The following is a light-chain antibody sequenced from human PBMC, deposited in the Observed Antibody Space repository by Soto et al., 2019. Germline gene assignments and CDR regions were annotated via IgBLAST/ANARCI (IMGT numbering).Light chain of an antibody. J-gene: IGLJ3*02. CDR3: LLYYGGTHWV. Sequence: QAVVTQEPSLTVSPGGTVTLTCASTTGAVTSGHYPNWFQQKPGQAPRTLMYDTSNKHSWTPARFSGSLLGGKAALTLSGVQPEDEAEYYCLLYYGGTHWVFGGGTKLTVL. V-gene: IGLV7-43*01. CDR1: TGAVTSGHY. CDR2: DTS.